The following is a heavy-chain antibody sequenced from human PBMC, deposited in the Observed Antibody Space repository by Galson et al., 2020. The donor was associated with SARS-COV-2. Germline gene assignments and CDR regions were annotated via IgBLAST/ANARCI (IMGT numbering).Heavy chain of an antibody. Sequence: ETSETLSLTCTVSGASISSGAYDWGWIRQLPVKGLEWLGYISYSGSTYYNPSLKSRITISIDTSKNQFSLKVNAVTAADTAVYYCARVSRMQLWNYYYGMDVWGQGTTVTVSS. CDR1: GASISSGAYD. CDR2: ISYSGST. J-gene: IGHJ6*02. V-gene: IGHV4-31*03. CDR3: ARVSRMQLWNYYYGMDV. D-gene: IGHD5-18*01.